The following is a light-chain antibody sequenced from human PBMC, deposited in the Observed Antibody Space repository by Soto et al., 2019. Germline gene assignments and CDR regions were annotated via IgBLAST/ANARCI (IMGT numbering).Light chain of an antibody. Sequence: DIQMTQSPSSLSAFVGDTVTISCRATDSIDRYLNWYQQKPGQAPRVLITAASTLQSGVPSRFSGSGSGTAFTLTINNLHPEDFATYYCQRTYNAPFTFGPGTKVAIK. CDR3: QRTYNAPFT. CDR1: DSIDRY. J-gene: IGKJ3*01. V-gene: IGKV1-39*01. CDR2: AAS.